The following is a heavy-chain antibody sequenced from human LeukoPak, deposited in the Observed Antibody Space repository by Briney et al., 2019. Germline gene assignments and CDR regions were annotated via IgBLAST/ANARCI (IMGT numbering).Heavy chain of an antibody. CDR1: GFTFSSYS. V-gene: IGHV3-30-3*01. D-gene: IGHD2-15*01. J-gene: IGHJ6*02. CDR2: ISYYGSNK. Sequence: GSLRLSCATSGFTFSSYSMHWVRQAPGKGLEGVAVISYYGSNKYYADSVKGRFTISRDNSKNTLYLQMNSLRAEDTAVYYCERPQSRYCSGGSCPGGGMDVWGQGTTVTVSS. CDR3: ERPQSRYCSGGSCPGGGMDV.